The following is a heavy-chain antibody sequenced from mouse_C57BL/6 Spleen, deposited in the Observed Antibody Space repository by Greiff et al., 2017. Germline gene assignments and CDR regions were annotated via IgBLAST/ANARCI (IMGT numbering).Heavy chain of an antibody. J-gene: IGHJ4*01. CDR2: INPNNGGT. D-gene: IGHD1-3*01. CDR3: ARWRKWYAMYY. CDR1: GYTFTDYN. V-gene: IGHV1-18*01. Sequence: EVQLQQSGPELVKPGASVKIPCKASGYTFTDYNMAWVKQSHGKSLEWIGDINPNNGGTFYDQKFKGKAKVTVAKASSTAYMELSSLTSEDTAVLYCARWRKWYAMYYWGQGTSVTVSS.